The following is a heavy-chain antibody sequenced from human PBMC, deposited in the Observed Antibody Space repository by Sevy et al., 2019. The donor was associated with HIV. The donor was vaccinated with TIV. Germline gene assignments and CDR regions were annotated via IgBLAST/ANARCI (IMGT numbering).Heavy chain of an antibody. CDR3: AKAGGSYGYFDY. CDR1: GFTFDDYA. CDR2: ISWDGGRT. J-gene: IGHJ4*02. V-gene: IGHV3-43D*04. Sequence: GGSLRLSCAASGFTFDDYAMHWVRQAPGKGLEWVSLISWDGGRTYYAYSVKGRFTISRDNSKNSLYLQMNSLRAEDTALYYCAKAGGSYGYFDYWGQGTLVTVSS. D-gene: IGHD5-18*01.